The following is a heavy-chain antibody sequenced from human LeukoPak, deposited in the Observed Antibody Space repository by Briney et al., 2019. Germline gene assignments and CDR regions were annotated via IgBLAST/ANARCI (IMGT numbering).Heavy chain of an antibody. V-gene: IGHV4-38-2*02. CDR1: GYSISSGYY. Sequence: SETLSLTCTVSGYSISSGYYWGWIRQSPGKGLEWIGSIHHSGNTYYNPSLKSRVTISVDASKNQFSLKLSSVTAADTAVYHCARDLNSGSGSYYSYWGQGTLVTVSS. J-gene: IGHJ4*02. D-gene: IGHD3-10*01. CDR3: ARDLNSGSGSYYSY. CDR2: IHHSGNT.